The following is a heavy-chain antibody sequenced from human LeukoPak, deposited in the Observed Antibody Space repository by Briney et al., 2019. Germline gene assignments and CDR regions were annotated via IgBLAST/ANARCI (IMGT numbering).Heavy chain of an antibody. J-gene: IGHJ4*02. CDR3: ARGALLGQGEYDY. CDR1: GFTFSNYE. D-gene: IGHD2-8*02. V-gene: IGHV3-48*03. Sequence: GGSLRLSCAASGFTFSNYEMNWVRQAPGKGLEWLSYISTSGGTIYYVDSVKGRFTISRDNAKNSLYLQMNSLRAEDTALYHCARGALLGQGEYDYWGQGTLVTVSS. CDR2: ISTSGGTI.